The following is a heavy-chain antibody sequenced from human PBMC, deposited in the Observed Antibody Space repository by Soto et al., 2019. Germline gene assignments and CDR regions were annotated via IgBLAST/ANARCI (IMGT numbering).Heavy chain of an antibody. Sequence: QVQLVESGGGVVQPGRSLRLSCAASGFTFSSYAMHWVRQAPGKGLEWVAVISYDGSNKYYADSVKGRFTISRDNSKNSLYLQMNSVRAEHTAVYYCAREIEDYGDYWYYFDYCGQGTLVTVSS. D-gene: IGHD4-17*01. J-gene: IGHJ4*02. V-gene: IGHV3-30-3*01. CDR3: AREIEDYGDYWYYFDY. CDR2: ISYDGSNK. CDR1: GFTFSSYA.